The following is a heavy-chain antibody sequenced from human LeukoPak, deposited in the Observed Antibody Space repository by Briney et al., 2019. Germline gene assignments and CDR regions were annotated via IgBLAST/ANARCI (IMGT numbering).Heavy chain of an antibody. V-gene: IGHV4-39*01. CDR2: IYYGGNT. Sequence: SETLSLTCTVSGGSISSSSYYWGWIRQPPGKGLEWIGSIYYGGNTYYNPSPMSRVTISVGTSKNQFSLKLSSVTAADTAAYYCARRPVTSNWFDPWGQGTLVTVSS. J-gene: IGHJ5*02. CDR3: ARRPVTSNWFDP. D-gene: IGHD4-17*01. CDR1: GGSISSSSYY.